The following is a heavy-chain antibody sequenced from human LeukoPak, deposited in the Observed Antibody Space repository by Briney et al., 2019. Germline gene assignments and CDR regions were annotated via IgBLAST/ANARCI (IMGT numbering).Heavy chain of an antibody. CDR1: GGTISTSSYY. V-gene: IGHV4-39*02. Sequence: SETLSLTCNVSGGTISTSSYYWGWIRQPPGKGLEWIGNIYYTGSAYYNPSLKSRVTISIDTSKNHFSLKLTSVTAADAAVYYCASRYNFWSGFPNYYFDSWGQGTLVTVSS. CDR2: IYYTGSA. CDR3: ASRYNFWSGFPNYYFDS. J-gene: IGHJ4*02. D-gene: IGHD3-3*01.